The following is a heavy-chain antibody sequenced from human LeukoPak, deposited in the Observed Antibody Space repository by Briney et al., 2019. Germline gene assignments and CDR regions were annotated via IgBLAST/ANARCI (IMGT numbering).Heavy chain of an antibody. CDR2: INSGGDGI. D-gene: IGHD2-21*02. Sequence: PGGSLRLSCAASGFIFSDYEMNWVRQAPGKGLEWVSYINSGGDGIYYADSVKGRFTISRDNAENSLILQMNSLRAEDTALYYCARERLSYGGDCLDDWGQGTLVTVSS. J-gene: IGHJ4*02. V-gene: IGHV3-48*03. CDR1: GFIFSDYE. CDR3: ARERLSYGGDCLDD.